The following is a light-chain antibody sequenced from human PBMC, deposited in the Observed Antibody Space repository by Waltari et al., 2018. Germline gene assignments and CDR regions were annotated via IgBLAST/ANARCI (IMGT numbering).Light chain of an antibody. Sequence: CRASQSISSYLACYQHTPGQAPRLLIYDASYRATDIPARFSGSESGTDFALTISSLEPEDFAVYYCQQRSNWPRSTFGGGTKVEIK. CDR3: QQRSNWPRST. CDR2: DAS. J-gene: IGKJ4*01. V-gene: IGKV3-11*01. CDR1: QSISSY.